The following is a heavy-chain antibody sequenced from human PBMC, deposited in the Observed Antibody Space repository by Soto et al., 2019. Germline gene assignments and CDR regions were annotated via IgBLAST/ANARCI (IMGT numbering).Heavy chain of an antibody. CDR1: GDSVSKYY. D-gene: IGHD2-2*02. Sequence: SETLSLTCTVSGDSVSKYYWNWIRQPAGKGLEWIGRIHSTRSPNYNPSLKSRVTMSVDTSKNQFSLKLNLTSVTAADTAVYYCARIYPTAGQPFDYWGQGTLVTVSS. J-gene: IGHJ4*02. CDR3: ARIYPTAGQPFDY. CDR2: IHSTRSP. V-gene: IGHV4-4*07.